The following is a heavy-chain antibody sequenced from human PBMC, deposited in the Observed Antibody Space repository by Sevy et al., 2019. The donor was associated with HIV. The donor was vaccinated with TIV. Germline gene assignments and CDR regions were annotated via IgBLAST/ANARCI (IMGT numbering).Heavy chain of an antibody. CDR3: SSVSRTLGGIAYFDY. Sequence: GGSLRLSCTASGFTFDDYALTWFRQAPGKGLEWIAYIRSKAYGGTTEYAASVKGRFINSTDDSKTIAYLQMNRLKTDDTDMYYCSSVSRTLGGIAYFDYWGQGSLVTVSS. D-gene: IGHD1-26*01. J-gene: IGHJ4*02. CDR2: IRSKAYGGTT. CDR1: GFTFDDYA. V-gene: IGHV3-49*03.